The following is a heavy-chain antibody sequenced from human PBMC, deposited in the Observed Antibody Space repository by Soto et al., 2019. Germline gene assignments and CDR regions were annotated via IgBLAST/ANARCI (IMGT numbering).Heavy chain of an antibody. Sequence: HVQLQESGPGLVMPSQTLSLTCTVSGGSITSGGYCWTWIRQHPVKGLEWMGHIYYSGSTSYNPSLKSRVTISIDTSKNQFSLKLTSVTAADTAVYYCARDGDYFGSGSPPLLSKWGQGTLVTVSS. CDR3: ARDGDYFGSGSPPLLSK. CDR1: GGSITSGGYC. CDR2: IYYSGST. J-gene: IGHJ4*02. V-gene: IGHV4-31*03. D-gene: IGHD3-10*01.